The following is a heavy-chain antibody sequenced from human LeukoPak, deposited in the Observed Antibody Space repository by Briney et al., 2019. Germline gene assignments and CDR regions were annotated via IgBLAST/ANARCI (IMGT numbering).Heavy chain of an antibody. CDR1: GGSISGYF. CDR3: AREPTSGQEPTSGRPLDY. Sequence: KPSETLSLTCTVSGGSISGYFWSWIRQPAGKGLEWIGRIYSSGSNNYNPSLKSRVTMSLDTSKNHLSLNLSSVTAADTAVYYCAREPTSGQEPTSGRPLDYWGQGTLVTVSS. V-gene: IGHV4-4*07. J-gene: IGHJ4*02. CDR2: IYSSGSN. D-gene: IGHD5-12*01.